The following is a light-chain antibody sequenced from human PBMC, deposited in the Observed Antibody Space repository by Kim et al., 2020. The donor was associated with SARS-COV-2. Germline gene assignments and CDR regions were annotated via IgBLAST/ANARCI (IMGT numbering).Light chain of an antibody. CDR1: ALPNQY. V-gene: IGLV3-25*03. CDR2: KDT. Sequence: PGQTARLTCSGDALPNQYAYWFQQKPGQAPVQLIYKDTERPPGIPERFSGSTSGTTLTLTISGVQAEDEADYYCQSSDSSGTSWVFGGGTQLTVL. CDR3: QSSDSSGTSWV. J-gene: IGLJ3*02.